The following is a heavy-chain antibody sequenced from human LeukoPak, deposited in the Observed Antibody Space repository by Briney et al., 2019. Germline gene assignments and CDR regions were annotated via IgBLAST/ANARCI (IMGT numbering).Heavy chain of an antibody. J-gene: IGHJ6*02. CDR3: ARDIAAAGSYYLYGMDV. D-gene: IGHD6-13*01. CDR2: INPNSSGT. Sequence: ASVKVSCKASGYTFTDHYMHWVRQAPGQGLEWMGWINPNSSGTNFVQKFQGRVTMTRDTSISTAYMELSSLRSDDTAVYYCARDIAAAGSYYLYGMDVWGQGTTVTVSS. CDR1: GYTFTDHY. V-gene: IGHV1-2*02.